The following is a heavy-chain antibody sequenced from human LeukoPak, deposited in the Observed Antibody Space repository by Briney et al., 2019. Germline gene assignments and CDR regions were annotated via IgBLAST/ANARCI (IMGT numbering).Heavy chain of an antibody. CDR3: AKGWQFGRGVDP. D-gene: IGHD3-10*01. CDR1: GFTFSSYG. Sequence: PGGSLRLSCAASGFTFSSYGMNWVRQAPGKGLEWVSSISSSSSYIYYADSVKGRFTISRDKSKNTLYLQMNSVTPEDTAMYYCAKGWQFGRGVDPWGQGTLVTVSS. J-gene: IGHJ5*02. CDR2: ISSSSSYI. V-gene: IGHV3-21*04.